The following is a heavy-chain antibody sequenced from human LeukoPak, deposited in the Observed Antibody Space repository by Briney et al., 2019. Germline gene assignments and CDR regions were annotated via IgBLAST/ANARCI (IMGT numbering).Heavy chain of an antibody. J-gene: IGHJ4*02. Sequence: GGSLRLSCAASGFTFSSYAMSWVRQAPGKGLEWVAVIWYDGSNKYYADSVKGRFTISRDNSKNTLYLQMNSLRAEDTAVYYCARDQRRYCSGGSCSLGDYWGQGTLVTVSS. CDR3: ARDQRRYCSGGSCSLGDY. V-gene: IGHV3-33*08. CDR2: IWYDGSNK. CDR1: GFTFSSYA. D-gene: IGHD2-15*01.